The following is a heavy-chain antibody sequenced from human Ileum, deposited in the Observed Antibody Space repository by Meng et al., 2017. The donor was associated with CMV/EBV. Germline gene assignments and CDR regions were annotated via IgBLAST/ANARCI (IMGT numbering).Heavy chain of an antibody. CDR1: GFSVGRAW. V-gene: IGHV3-15*01. CDR3: TTYLADWASGDF. D-gene: IGHD3-10*01. J-gene: IGHJ4*02. Sequence: GFSVGRAWGRGVRQAEGKGLEWVGRKYEMKDGEPTQYDEAVKGRFTVSRDDSKRMFFLQMSGLQIEDTAVYYCTTYLADWASGDFWGRGTLVTVSS. CDR2: KYEMKDGEPT.